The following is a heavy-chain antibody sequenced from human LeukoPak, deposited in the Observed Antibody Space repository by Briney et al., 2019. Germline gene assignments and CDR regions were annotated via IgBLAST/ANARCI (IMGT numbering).Heavy chain of an antibody. CDR1: GGSISSYY. D-gene: IGHD6-25*01. J-gene: IGHJ4*02. Sequence: SETLSLTCTVSGGSISSYYWSWIRQPPGKGLEWIGYIYYSGSANHNPSLKSRVTISRDTSKNQFSLKLTSVTAADTAVYYCARAGGVKTAALDLDYWGQGTLVTVSS. CDR2: IYYSGSA. CDR3: ARAGGVKTAALDLDY. V-gene: IGHV4-59*01.